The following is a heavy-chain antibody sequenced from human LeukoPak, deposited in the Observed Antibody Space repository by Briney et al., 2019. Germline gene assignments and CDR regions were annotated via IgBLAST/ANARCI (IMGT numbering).Heavy chain of an antibody. CDR2: IYYSGST. D-gene: IGHD5-24*01. V-gene: IGHV4-30-4*01. CDR1: GGSISSGDYY. CDR3: ASGGEMATIDY. Sequence: PSETLSLTCTVSGGSISSGDYYWSWIRQPPGKGLEWIGYIYYSGSTYYNPSLKSRVTISVDTSKNQFSLKLSSATAADTAVYYCASGGEMATIDYWGQGTLVTVSS. J-gene: IGHJ4*02.